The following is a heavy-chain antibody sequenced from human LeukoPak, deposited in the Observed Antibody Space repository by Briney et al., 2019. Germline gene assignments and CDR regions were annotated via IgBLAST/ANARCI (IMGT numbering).Heavy chain of an antibody. D-gene: IGHD2-15*01. Sequence: SVKVSFQASGFTFTSSAMQWVRPARGQRLEWIGWIVVGSGNTNYAQQFQERVTITRDMSTSTAHMELSSLRSEDTAVYYCAAGWVCSGGSCYYYFDYWGQGTLVTVSS. J-gene: IGHJ4*02. V-gene: IGHV1-58*02. CDR3: AAGWVCSGGSCYYYFDY. CDR1: GFTFTSSA. CDR2: IVVGSGNT.